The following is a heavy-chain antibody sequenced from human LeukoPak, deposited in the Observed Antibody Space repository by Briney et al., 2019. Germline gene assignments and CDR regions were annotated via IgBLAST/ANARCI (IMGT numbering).Heavy chain of an antibody. CDR1: GISINNYW. J-gene: IGHJ3*02. D-gene: IGHD1-26*01. Sequence: GGSLRLSCAASGISINNYWMHWVLQAPGKGLMSVSGISGAGSTTYYADYVKGRFTISRDNAKNTLYLQMNSLRAEDTAVYYCARGGTYSYDASHIWGQGTMVTVSS. CDR2: ISGAGSTT. V-gene: IGHV3-74*01. CDR3: ARGGTYSYDASHI.